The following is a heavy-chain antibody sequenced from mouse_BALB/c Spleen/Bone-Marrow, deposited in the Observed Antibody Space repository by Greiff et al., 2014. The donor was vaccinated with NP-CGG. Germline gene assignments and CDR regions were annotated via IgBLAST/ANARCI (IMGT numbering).Heavy chain of an antibody. Sequence: QVQLKESGSVLVRPGASVKLSCKASGYTFTSSWMHWGEQGPGQGLEWIGEIHPNSGNTNYNEKFKGKATLTVDTSSSTAYVDLSSLTSEDSAVYYCARSTTATYFDVWGAGTTVTVSS. J-gene: IGHJ1*01. V-gene: IGHV1S130*01. D-gene: IGHD1-2*01. CDR3: ARSTTATYFDV. CDR2: IHPNSGNT. CDR1: GYTFTSSW.